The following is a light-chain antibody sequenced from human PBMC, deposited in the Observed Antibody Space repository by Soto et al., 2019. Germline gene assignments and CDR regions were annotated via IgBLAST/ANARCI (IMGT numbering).Light chain of an antibody. CDR1: SSNFGAGYD. V-gene: IGLV1-40*01. CDR2: ANT. J-gene: IGLJ2*01. Sequence: QSVLTQPPSVSGAPGQRVTISCTGSSSNFGAGYDVHWYQQIPGTAPKLLIYANTNRPSGVPDQFSGSKSGTSASLAITGLQAEDEADYYCQSYDSSLSGVVFGGGTKLTVL. CDR3: QSYDSSLSGVV.